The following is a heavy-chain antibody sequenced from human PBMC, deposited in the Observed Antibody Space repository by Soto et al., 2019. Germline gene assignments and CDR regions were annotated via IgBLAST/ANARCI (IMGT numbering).Heavy chain of an antibody. Sequence: QVQLVESGGGVVQPGRSLRLSCAASGFTFSSYGMHWVRQAPGKGLEWVAVIWYDGSNKYYADSVKGRFTISRDNSKNTLYLQMNSLRAEDTAVCYCARDYGHDYGGNSPAYWGQGTLVTVSS. D-gene: IGHD4-17*01. V-gene: IGHV3-33*01. CDR3: ARDYGHDYGGNSPAY. CDR2: IWYDGSNK. CDR1: GFTFSSYG. J-gene: IGHJ4*02.